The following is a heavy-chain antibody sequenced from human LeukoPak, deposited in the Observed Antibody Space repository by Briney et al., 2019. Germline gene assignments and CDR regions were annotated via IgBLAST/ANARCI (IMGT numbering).Heavy chain of an antibody. V-gene: IGHV4-34*01. CDR2: INHSGST. CDR3: ARNDYVWGSYRLNWFDP. J-gene: IGHJ5*02. CDR1: GGSFSGYY. Sequence: TSETLSLTCAVYGGSFSGYYWSWIRQPPGKGLEWIAEINHSGSTNYNPSLKSRVTISVDTSKNQFSLKLSSVTAADTAVYYCARNDYVWGSYRLNWFDPWGQGTLVTVSS. D-gene: IGHD3-16*02.